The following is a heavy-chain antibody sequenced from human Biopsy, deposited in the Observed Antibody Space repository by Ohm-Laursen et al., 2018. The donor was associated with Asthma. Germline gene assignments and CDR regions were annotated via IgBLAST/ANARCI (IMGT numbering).Heavy chain of an antibody. CDR2: VSRNSRDI. J-gene: IGHJ3*01. CDR1: GFTFDDFA. D-gene: IGHD7-27*01. V-gene: IGHV3-9*01. CDR3: TKDTGELGMSAFDV. Sequence: SPRLSCAASGFTFDDFAMHWVRQAPGKGLEWVASVSRNSRDIAYADSVRGRFAISRDNAKNSLYLQMNSLRVEDTAFYHCTKDTGELGMSAFDVWGQGTMVAVSS.